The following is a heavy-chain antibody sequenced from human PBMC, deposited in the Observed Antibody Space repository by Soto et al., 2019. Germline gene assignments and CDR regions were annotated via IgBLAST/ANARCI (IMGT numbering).Heavy chain of an antibody. D-gene: IGHD6-13*01. CDR1: GFTFSCYS. Sequence: AXGSLLLSGAASGFTFSCYSMNWVRQAPGKGLEWVSSISSSSSYIYYADSVKGRFTISRDNAKNSLYLQMNSLRAEDTAVYYCASAPAAAANAFDIWGQGTMVTVSS. J-gene: IGHJ3*02. CDR3: ASAPAAAANAFDI. CDR2: ISSSSSYI. V-gene: IGHV3-21*01.